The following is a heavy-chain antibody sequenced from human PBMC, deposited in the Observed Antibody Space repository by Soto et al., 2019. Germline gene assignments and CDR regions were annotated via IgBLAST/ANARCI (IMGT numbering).Heavy chain of an antibody. CDR1: GGSFSGYY. Sequence: PSETLSLTCAVYGGSFSGYYWRWIRQPPGKGLEWIVEINHRGSTNYNPSLTSRVTISVDTTKNQFSLKLSSVTAADTAVYYCARGGSGVVTKPLDYGGQGTLVTAPQ. V-gene: IGHV4-34*01. CDR3: ARGGSGVVTKPLDY. CDR2: INHRGST. J-gene: IGHJ4*02. D-gene: IGHD3-3*01.